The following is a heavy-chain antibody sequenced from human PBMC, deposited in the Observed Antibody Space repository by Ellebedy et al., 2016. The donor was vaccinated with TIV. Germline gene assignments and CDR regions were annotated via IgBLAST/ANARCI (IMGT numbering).Heavy chain of an antibody. J-gene: IGHJ1*01. D-gene: IGHD3-22*01. Sequence: AASVKVSCKASGYTFTSYDINWVRQATGQGLEWMGWMNPNSGNTGCALKPQGRVTMTTETSTSTAYMQLRSLRSDDTAVYYCARGGQPRYYDSSGAPAYFQHWGQGTLVTVSS. CDR1: GYTFTSYD. CDR3: ARGGQPRYYDSSGAPAYFQH. CDR2: MNPNSGNT. V-gene: IGHV1-8*01.